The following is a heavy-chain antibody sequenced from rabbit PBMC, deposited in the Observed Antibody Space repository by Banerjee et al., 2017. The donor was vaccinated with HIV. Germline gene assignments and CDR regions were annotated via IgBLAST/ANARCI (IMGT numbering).Heavy chain of an antibody. V-gene: IGHV1S45*01. Sequence: QEQLEESGGDLVKPEGSLTLTCTASGFSFSSYYYMCWVRQAPGKGLEWIACIVTSTGSTYYANWVNGRFTISKTSSTTVTLQMTSLTAADTATYFCARSFNLWGQGTLVTVS. CDR1: GFSFSSYYY. J-gene: IGHJ4*01. CDR3: ARSFNL. CDR2: IVTSTGST.